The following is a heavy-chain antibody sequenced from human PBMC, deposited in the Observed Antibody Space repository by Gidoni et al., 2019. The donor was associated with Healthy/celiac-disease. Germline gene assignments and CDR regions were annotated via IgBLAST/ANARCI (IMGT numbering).Heavy chain of an antibody. V-gene: IGHV4-34*01. CDR2: INHRGST. CDR3: ARGRLVLITRSYYFDY. CDR1: GGSFSGYY. Sequence: HVQLQQWGAGLFKPSETLSLTCAVYGGSFSGYYWSWIRQPPGKGLEWIGEINHRGSTNYNPSLKSRVTISVDTSKNKFSLKLSAVTAADTAVYYCARGRLVLITRSYYFDYWGQGTLVTVSS. D-gene: IGHD3-22*01. J-gene: IGHJ4*02.